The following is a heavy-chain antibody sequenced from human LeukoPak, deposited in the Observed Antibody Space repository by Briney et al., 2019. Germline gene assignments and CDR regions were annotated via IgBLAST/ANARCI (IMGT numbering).Heavy chain of an antibody. J-gene: IGHJ6*03. CDR1: GYTFTGYY. D-gene: IGHD2-21*02. CDR3: ARGVTARGFYYYMDV. CDR2: INPNSGGT. V-gene: IGHV1-2*02. Sequence: GASVKVSCKASGYTFTGYYMHWVRQAPGQGLEWMGWINPNSGGTSYAQKLQGRVTMTRDTSISTAYMDLSRLRSDDTAVYYCARGVTARGFYYYMDVWGKGTTVTISS.